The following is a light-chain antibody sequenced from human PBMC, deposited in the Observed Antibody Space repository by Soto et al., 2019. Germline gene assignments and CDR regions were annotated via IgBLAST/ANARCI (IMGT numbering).Light chain of an antibody. CDR3: QQYDTYGT. V-gene: IGKV1-5*03. CDR1: QNINSW. Sequence: DIQMTQSPSTLSASVGDRVTITCRATQNINSWLAWYQQKPGKDPKLLIYKASSLESGVPSRFSGSGSGTEFPLTISSLQPDDFATYYCQQYDTYGTFGQGTKVEI. J-gene: IGKJ1*01. CDR2: KAS.